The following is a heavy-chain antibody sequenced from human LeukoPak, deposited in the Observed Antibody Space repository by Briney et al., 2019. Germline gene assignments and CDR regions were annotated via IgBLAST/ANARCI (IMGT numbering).Heavy chain of an antibody. CDR1: GYTFTSYD. J-gene: IGHJ6*03. CDR2: MNPNSGNT. D-gene: IGHD3-3*01. CDR3: ARGPGGYDFWSGYYTYYYYYMDV. V-gene: IGHV1-8*01. Sequence: ASVKVSCKASGYTFTSYDINWVRQATGQGLEWMGWMNPNSGNTGYAQKFQGRVTMTRNTSISTAYMELSSLRSEDTAVYYCARGPGGYDFWSGYYTYYYYYMDVWGKGTTVTVSS.